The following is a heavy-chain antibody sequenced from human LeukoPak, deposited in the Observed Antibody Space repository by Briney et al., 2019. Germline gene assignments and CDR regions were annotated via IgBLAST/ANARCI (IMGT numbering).Heavy chain of an antibody. D-gene: IGHD6-13*01. Sequence: GGSLRLSCAASGFTFSSYGMSWVRQAPGKGLEWVSAISGSGHSTYYADSVKGRFTISRDNAKNSLYLQMNSLRAEDTAVYYCARGGVSPVDYWGQGTLVTVSS. CDR2: ISGSGHST. V-gene: IGHV3-23*01. CDR1: GFTFSSYG. CDR3: ARGGVSPVDY. J-gene: IGHJ4*02.